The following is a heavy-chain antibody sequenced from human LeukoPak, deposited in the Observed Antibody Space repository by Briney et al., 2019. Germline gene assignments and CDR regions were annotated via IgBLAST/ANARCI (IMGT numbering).Heavy chain of an antibody. CDR3: ARGPALLWFRESDY. D-gene: IGHD3-10*01. CDR2: ISSSSSYI. CDR1: GFTFSSYS. V-gene: IGHV3-21*01. Sequence: PGGSLRLSCAASGFTFSSYSMNWVRQAPGKGLEWVSSISSSSSYIYYADSVKGRFTISRDNAKNSLYLQMNSLRAEDTAVYYCARGPALLWFRESDYWGQGTLVTVSS. J-gene: IGHJ4*02.